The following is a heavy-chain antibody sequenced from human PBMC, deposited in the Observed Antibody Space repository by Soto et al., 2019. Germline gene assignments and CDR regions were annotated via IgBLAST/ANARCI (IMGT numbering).Heavy chain of an antibody. CDR2: IYYSGIT. CDR1: GGSISSYY. Sequence: QVQLQESGPGLVKPSETLSLTCTVSGGSISSYYWSWIRQPPGKGLEWIGYIYYSGITNYNPSLKSRVTISVDTSKNQFSLKLSSVTAADTAVYYCVRYKSNYYYGMDVWGQGTTVTVSS. D-gene: IGHD1-20*01. V-gene: IGHV4-59*01. J-gene: IGHJ6*02. CDR3: VRYKSNYYYGMDV.